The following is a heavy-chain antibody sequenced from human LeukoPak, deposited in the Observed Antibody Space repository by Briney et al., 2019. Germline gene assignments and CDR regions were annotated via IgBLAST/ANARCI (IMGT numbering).Heavy chain of an antibody. D-gene: IGHD3-3*01. CDR3: AKYDFWSGYPIDY. J-gene: IGHJ4*02. Sequence: PGGSLRLSCAASGFTFSSYWMSWVRQAPGKGLEWVANIKQDGSEKYYVDSVKGRFTISRDNAKNSLYLQMNSLRAEDTAVYYCAKYDFWSGYPIDYWGQGTLVTVSS. CDR1: GFTFSSYW. V-gene: IGHV3-7*01. CDR2: IKQDGSEK.